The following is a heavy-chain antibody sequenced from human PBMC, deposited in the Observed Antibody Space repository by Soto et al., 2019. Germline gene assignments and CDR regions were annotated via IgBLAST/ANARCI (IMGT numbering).Heavy chain of an antibody. CDR2: IYYSGST. Sequence: QLQLQESGPGLVKPSETLSLTCTVSGGSISSSSYYWGWIRQPPGKGLEWIGSIYYSGSTYYNPSLKSRVTISVDTSKTQFSLKLSSVTAADTAVYYCARQRSGYPPKGWFDPWGQGTLVTVSS. CDR3: ARQRSGYPPKGWFDP. V-gene: IGHV4-39*01. CDR1: GGSISSSSYY. J-gene: IGHJ5*02. D-gene: IGHD3-3*01.